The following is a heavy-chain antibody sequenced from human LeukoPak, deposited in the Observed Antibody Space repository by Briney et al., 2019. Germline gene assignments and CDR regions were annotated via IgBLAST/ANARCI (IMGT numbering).Heavy chain of an antibody. D-gene: IGHD6-13*01. CDR1: GFTFSSYG. CDR3: AKDLAAPGFDP. J-gene: IGHJ5*02. CDR2: ISGSGGRT. V-gene: IGHV3-23*01. Sequence: GGTLRLSCAASGFTFSSYGMSWVRQAPGKGLEWVSGISGSGGRTYYADSVKGRFTISRDNSKNTLYLQMNSLRAEDTAVYYCAKDLAAPGFDPWGQGTLVTVSS.